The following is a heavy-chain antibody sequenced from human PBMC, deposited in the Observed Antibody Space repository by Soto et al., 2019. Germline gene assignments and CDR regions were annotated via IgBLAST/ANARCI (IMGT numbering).Heavy chain of an antibody. CDR2: IYYSGST. D-gene: IGHD3-3*01. Sequence: SETLSLTCTVSGGSISSSSYYWGWIRQPPGKGLEWIGSIYYSGSTYYNPSLKSRVTISVDTSKNQFSLKLSSVTAADTAVYYCARHTYYDFWSGYNFPYYYYGMDVWGQGTTVTVSS. J-gene: IGHJ6*02. V-gene: IGHV4-39*01. CDR1: GGSISSSSYY. CDR3: ARHTYYDFWSGYNFPYYYYGMDV.